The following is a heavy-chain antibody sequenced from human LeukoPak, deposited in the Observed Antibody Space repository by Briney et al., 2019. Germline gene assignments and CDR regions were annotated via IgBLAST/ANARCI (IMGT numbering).Heavy chain of an antibody. V-gene: IGHV3-30-3*01. J-gene: IGHJ4*02. Sequence: GRSLRLSCAASGFTFSDYAIHWVRQAPGKGLEWVALISYDGSDKYFADSVKGRFTISRDNSKNTLYLQMNSLRVEDTAVYFCARGDMKRQWLVQNHDYWGQGTLVTVSS. CDR3: ARGDMKRQWLVQNHDY. D-gene: IGHD6-19*01. CDR1: GFTFSDYA. CDR2: ISYDGSDK.